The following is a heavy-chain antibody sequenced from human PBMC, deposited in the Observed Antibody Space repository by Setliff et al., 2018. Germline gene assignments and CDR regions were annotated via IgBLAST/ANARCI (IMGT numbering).Heavy chain of an antibody. CDR3: TTDPSTTFGGVIGAAFDI. V-gene: IGHV3-48*01. Sequence: ETLSLSCVASGFTFSSHGMTWVRLAPGKGLEWISYISTSGSTIYYADSVKGRFTISRDKAHHSLFLQMNSLKTEDTAVYYCTTDPSTTFGGVIGAAFDIWGQGTMVTVSS. J-gene: IGHJ3*02. CDR2: ISTSGSTI. CDR1: GFTFSSHG. D-gene: IGHD3-16*01.